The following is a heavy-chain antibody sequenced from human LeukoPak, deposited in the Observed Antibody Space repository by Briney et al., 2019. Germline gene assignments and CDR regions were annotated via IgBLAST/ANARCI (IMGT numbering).Heavy chain of an antibody. CDR1: GFPVSSNY. J-gene: IGHJ4*02. D-gene: IGHD3-22*01. Sequence: GGSLRLSCAASGFPVSSNYMSWVRQVPGKGLEWVSGITWSGATTDYADSVKGRFTISRDNAKNSLYLQMNSLRAEDTALYYCARANYYDSSGYNFFDNWGQGTLVTVSS. CDR2: ITWSGATT. CDR3: ARANYYDSSGYNFFDN. V-gene: IGHV3-20*04.